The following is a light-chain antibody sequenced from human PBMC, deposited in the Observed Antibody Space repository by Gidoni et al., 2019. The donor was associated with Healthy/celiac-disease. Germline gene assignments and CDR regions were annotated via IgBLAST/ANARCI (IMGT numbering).Light chain of an antibody. CDR3: GTWDSSLSAGE. V-gene: IGLV1-51*02. J-gene: IGLJ3*02. CDR1: SSNIGNNY. CDR2: ENN. Sequence: QSVLTQPPSVSAAPGPKVTISCSGSSSNIGNNYVSWYQQLPGTAPKLLIYENNKRPSGIPDRFSGSKSGTSATLGITGLQTGDEADYYCGTWDSSLSAGEFGGGTKLTVL.